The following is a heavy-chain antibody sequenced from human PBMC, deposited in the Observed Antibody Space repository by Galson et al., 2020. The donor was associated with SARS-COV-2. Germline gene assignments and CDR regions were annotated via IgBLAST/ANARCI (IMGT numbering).Heavy chain of an antibody. V-gene: IGHV3-48*03. CDR3: ARDQDDFWSCRFGD. CDR2: ISSSGTTI. D-gene: IGHD3-3*01. J-gene: IGHJ1*01. CDR1: GFTFSNYE. Sequence: GGSLRLSCAASGFTFSNYEMNWVRQAPGKGLEWVSYISSSGTTIYYADSVKGRFTISRDNAKNSLYLQMNSLRAEDTAVYYCARDQDDFWSCRFGDWCQGTLVTVAS.